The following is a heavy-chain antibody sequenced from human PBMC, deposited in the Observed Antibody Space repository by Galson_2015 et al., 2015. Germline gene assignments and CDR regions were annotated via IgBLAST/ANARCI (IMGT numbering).Heavy chain of an antibody. CDR2: IGMAGGT. V-gene: IGHV3-13*01. J-gene: IGHJ3*02. CDR3: TRETMYTPAWYDALNI. CDR1: GFMFSNYD. D-gene: IGHD6-13*01. Sequence: SLRLSCAASGFMFSNYDMQWVRQGPGKRLEWVSAIGMAGGTYYADSVKGRFTISRDDPKSSLHLQMNDLRVEDTAVYYCTRETMYTPAWYDALNIWGRGTMVTVS.